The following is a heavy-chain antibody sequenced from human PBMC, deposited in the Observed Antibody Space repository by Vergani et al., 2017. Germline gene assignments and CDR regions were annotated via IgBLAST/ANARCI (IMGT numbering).Heavy chain of an antibody. V-gene: IGHV4-30-4*08. D-gene: IGHD2-15*01. CDR1: GGSISSGDYY. J-gene: IGHJ4*02. CDR3: ARVTPIGYCSGGSCYVFDY. Sequence: QVQLQESGPGLVKPSQTLSLTCTVSGGSISSGDYYWSWLRQPPGKGLEWIGYIYYSGSTYYNPSLKSRVTISVDTSKNQFSLKLSSVTAADTAVYYCARVTPIGYCSGGSCYVFDYWGQGTLVTVSS. CDR2: IYYSGST.